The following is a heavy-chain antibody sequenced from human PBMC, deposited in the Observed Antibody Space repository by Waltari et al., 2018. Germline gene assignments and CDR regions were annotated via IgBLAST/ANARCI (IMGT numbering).Heavy chain of an antibody. D-gene: IGHD5-18*01. CDR1: GGSFSGYY. V-gene: IGHV4-34*01. Sequence: QVQLQQWGAGLLKPSETLSLTCAVYGGSFSGYYWSWIRQPPGKGLEWIGEINHSGSTNYNPSLKSRVTISVDTSKNQFSLKLSSVTAADTAVYYCARGVGRYTAMVMEPSKAFDIWGQGTMVTVSS. J-gene: IGHJ3*02. CDR3: ARGVGRYTAMVMEPSKAFDI. CDR2: INHSGST.